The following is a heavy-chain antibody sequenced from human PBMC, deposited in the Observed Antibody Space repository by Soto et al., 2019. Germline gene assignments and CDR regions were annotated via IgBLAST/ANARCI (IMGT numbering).Heavy chain of an antibody. Sequence: GPEVKKPGASLKVSCKASGYSFRSYAITWVRQAPGQGLEWMGWISANNGNTNYAPKFQGRVTMTTDTSTSTAYMELRSLRSDDTAVYYCARGITIFRVVTPDYWGRGTLVSVSS. CDR1: GYSFRSYA. CDR3: ARGITIFRVVTPDY. D-gene: IGHD3-3*02. V-gene: IGHV1-18*01. J-gene: IGHJ4*02. CDR2: ISANNGNT.